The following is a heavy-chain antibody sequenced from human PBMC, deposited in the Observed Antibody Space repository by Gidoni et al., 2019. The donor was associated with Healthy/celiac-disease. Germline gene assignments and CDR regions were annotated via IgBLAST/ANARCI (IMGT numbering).Heavy chain of an antibody. Sequence: QVQLVESGGGLVKPGGSRRISCAASGFTFSDPYMSWVRQAPGKGLECVSYISSSGGAIYYADSVKGRFTTSRANAKNSLYLQMNSLRAEDTAVFYCARARMTTVADFDYWGQGTLVTVSS. CDR3: ARARMTTVADFDY. CDR1: GFTFSDPY. CDR2: ISSSGGAI. D-gene: IGHD4-17*01. J-gene: IGHJ4*02. V-gene: IGHV3-11*01.